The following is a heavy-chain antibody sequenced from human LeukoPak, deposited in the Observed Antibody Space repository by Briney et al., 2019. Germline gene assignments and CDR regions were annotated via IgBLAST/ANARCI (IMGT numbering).Heavy chain of an antibody. CDR2: IIPIFGTA. V-gene: IGHV1-69*13. CDR3: ARVSDYYGSGSYYYYYYGMDV. Sequence: SVKVSCTASGYTFTGYYMHWVRQAPGQGLEWMGGIIPIFGTANYAQKFQGRVTITADESTSTAYMELSSLRSEDTAVYYCARVSDYYGSGSYYYYYYGMDVWGQGTTVTVSS. D-gene: IGHD3-10*01. J-gene: IGHJ6*02. CDR1: GYTFTGYY.